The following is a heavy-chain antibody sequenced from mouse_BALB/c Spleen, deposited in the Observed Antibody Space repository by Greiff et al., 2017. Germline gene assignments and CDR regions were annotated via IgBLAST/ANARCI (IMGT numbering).Heavy chain of an antibody. Sequence: QVQLQQSGAELARPGASVKLSCKASGYTFTSYWMQWVKQRPGQGLEWIGAIYPGDGDTRYTQKFKGKATLTADKSSSTAYMQLSSLASEDSAVYYCARSDDGYGYAMDYWGQGTSVTVSS. CDR2: IYPGDGDT. J-gene: IGHJ4*01. CDR3: ARSDDGYGYAMDY. CDR1: GYTFTSYW. D-gene: IGHD2-3*01. V-gene: IGHV1-87*01.